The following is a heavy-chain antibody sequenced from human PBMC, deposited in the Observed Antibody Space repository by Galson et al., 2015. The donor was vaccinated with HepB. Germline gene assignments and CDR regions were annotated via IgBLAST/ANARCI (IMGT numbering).Heavy chain of an antibody. CDR3: ARDRIRGYSGYDSEPTFDY. Sequence: SLRLSCAASGFTFSSYSMNWVRQAPGKGLEWVSSISSSSSYIYYADSVKGRFTISRDNAKNSLYLQMNSLRAEDTAVYYCARDRIRGYSGYDSEPTFDYWGQGTLVTVSS. V-gene: IGHV3-21*01. J-gene: IGHJ4*02. D-gene: IGHD5-12*01. CDR2: ISSSSSYI. CDR1: GFTFSSYS.